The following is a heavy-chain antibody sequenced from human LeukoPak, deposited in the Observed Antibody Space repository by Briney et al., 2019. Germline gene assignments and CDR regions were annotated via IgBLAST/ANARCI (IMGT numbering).Heavy chain of an antibody. CDR3: ARGRYCSGGSCYKPLMTIDY. CDR1: GGSFSGYY. CDR2: INHGGST. J-gene: IGHJ4*02. Sequence: PSETLSLTCAVYGGSFSGYYWTWIRQPPGKGLEWIGEINHGGSTNYNASLKSRVTISVDTSKNQFSLKLSSVTAADTAVYYCARGRYCSGGSCYKPLMTIDYWGQGTLVTVSS. V-gene: IGHV4-34*01. D-gene: IGHD2-15*01.